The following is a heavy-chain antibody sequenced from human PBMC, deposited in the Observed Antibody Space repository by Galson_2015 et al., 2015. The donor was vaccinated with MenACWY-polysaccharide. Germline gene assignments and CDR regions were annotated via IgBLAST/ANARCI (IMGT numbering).Heavy chain of an antibody. CDR3: ARDWETGSYYES. V-gene: IGHV1-3*01. CDR1: GYTFTSHP. Sequence: SVKVSCKASGYTFTSHPLHWVRQAPGQRFEWMGWINAGNGHTKYSQHFQGRVTITRNTSANIVFMELNSLRNEDTAVYNCARDWETGSYYESWGQGTLVTVSS. J-gene: IGHJ5*02. CDR2: INAGNGHT. D-gene: IGHD1-26*01.